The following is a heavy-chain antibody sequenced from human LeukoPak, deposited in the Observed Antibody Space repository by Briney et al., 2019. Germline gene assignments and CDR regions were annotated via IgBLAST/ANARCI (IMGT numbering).Heavy chain of an antibody. CDR3: AREVSTLFDY. Sequence: SETLSLTCTVSGGSISSYYWSWIRQPPGKGLEWIGYIYYSGSTYYNPSLKSRVTISVDTSKNQFSLKLTSVTAADTAVYFCAREVSTLFDYWGQGNLVTVSS. J-gene: IGHJ4*02. D-gene: IGHD5/OR15-5a*01. CDR2: IYYSGST. CDR1: GGSISSYY. V-gene: IGHV4-59*12.